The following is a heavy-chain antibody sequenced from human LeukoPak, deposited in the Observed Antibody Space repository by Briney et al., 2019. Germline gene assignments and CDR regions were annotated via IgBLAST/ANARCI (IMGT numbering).Heavy chain of an antibody. CDR2: IYYSGST. CDR3: AIAQSYSSGWYFDY. Sequence: PSETLSLTCTVSGGSISSYYWSWIRQPPGKGLEWVGYIYYSGSTNYNPSLKSRVTISINTSKNQFSLKLSSVTAADTAVYYCAIAQSYSSGWYFDYWGQGTLVTVSS. J-gene: IGHJ4*02. D-gene: IGHD6-19*01. V-gene: IGHV4-59*01. CDR1: GGSISSYY.